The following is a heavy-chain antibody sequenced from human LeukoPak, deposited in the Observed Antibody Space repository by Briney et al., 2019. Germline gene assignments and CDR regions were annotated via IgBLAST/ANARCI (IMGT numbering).Heavy chain of an antibody. V-gene: IGHV4-59*01. CDR3: ARAPLLTYYDSSGYYFDI. J-gene: IGHJ3*02. D-gene: IGHD3-22*01. CDR2: IYYREST. Sequence: PSETLSLTCTVSGGSISSYYWSWIRQPPGKGLERIGYIYYRESTNYNPSLKSRVTISVDTSKNQFSLKLSSVTAADSAVYYCARAPLLTYYDSSGYYFDIWGQGTMVTVSS. CDR1: GGSISSYY.